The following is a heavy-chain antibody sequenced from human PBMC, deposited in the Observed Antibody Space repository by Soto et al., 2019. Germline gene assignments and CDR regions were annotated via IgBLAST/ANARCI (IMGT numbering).Heavy chain of an antibody. CDR1: GGSVNSCSYY. Sequence: PSETLSLTCSVSGGSVNSCSYYWTWVRQPPGKGLDWIGNIYNSGATNYNPSLQNRLTISIDTSKNQYSLKLTSVTAADAALYYCARDIRGFSRALDYWGRGTPVTVSS. D-gene: IGHD5-18*01. CDR2: IYNSGAT. V-gene: IGHV4-61*01. CDR3: ARDIRGFSRALDY. J-gene: IGHJ4*02.